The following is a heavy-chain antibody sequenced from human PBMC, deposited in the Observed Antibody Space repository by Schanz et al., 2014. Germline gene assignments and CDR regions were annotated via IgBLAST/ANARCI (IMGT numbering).Heavy chain of an antibody. CDR1: GFTFSSHW. Sequence: EVQLVESGGGLVQPGGSLRLSCAASGFTFSSHWMHWVRQDPGKGLVWVARINSVGSNTDYADSVKGRFTISRDNSKNTLYLQMNSLRAGDAAVYYCARGLIAAAGGAFDYWGQGTLVAVSA. J-gene: IGHJ4*02. CDR2: INSVGSNT. CDR3: ARGLIAAAGGAFDY. D-gene: IGHD6-13*01. V-gene: IGHV3-74*02.